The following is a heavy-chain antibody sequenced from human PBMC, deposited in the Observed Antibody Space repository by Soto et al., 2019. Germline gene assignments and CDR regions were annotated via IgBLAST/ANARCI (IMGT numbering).Heavy chain of an antibody. CDR1: GYTFTSYG. V-gene: IGHV1-18*01. J-gene: IGHJ6*02. Sequence: ASVKVSCKASGYTFTSYGISWVRQAPGQGLEWMGWISAYNGNTNYAQKLQGRVTMTTDTSTSTAYMELRSLRSDDTAVYYCARGGVDIVATTIYYYYYGMYVWGQGTTDTVSS. D-gene: IGHD5-12*01. CDR2: ISAYNGNT. CDR3: ARGGVDIVATTIYYYYYGMYV.